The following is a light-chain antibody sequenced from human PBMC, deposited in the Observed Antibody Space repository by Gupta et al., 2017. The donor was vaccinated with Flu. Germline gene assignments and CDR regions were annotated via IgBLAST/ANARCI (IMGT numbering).Light chain of an antibody. J-gene: IGLJ3*02. CDR1: SSNIGSNT. V-gene: IGLV1-44*01. CDR2: SNN. CDR3: ATWDDSLNGWV. Sequence: QSVLTQPPSASVTPGQTVTISCSGSSSNIGSNTVNWYQQVPGAAPKLLILSNNQRPSGVPARFSGSKSGAAAPLAISGLQSEDEADYYCATWDDSLNGWVFGGGTKLTVL.